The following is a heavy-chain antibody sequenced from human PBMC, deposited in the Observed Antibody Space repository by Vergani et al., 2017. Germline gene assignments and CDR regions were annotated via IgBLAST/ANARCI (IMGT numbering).Heavy chain of an antibody. CDR3: AGDSGYAYDY. CDR1: GGSFSGYY. J-gene: IGHJ4*02. D-gene: IGHD5-12*01. V-gene: IGHV4-34*01. Sequence: QVQLQQWGAGLLKPSETLSLTCAVYGGSFSGYYWSWIRQPPGKGLEWIGEINHSGSTNYNPSLKSRVTISVDTSKNQFSLKLGSVTAADTAVYYCAGDSGYAYDYWGQGTLVTVSS. CDR2: INHSGST.